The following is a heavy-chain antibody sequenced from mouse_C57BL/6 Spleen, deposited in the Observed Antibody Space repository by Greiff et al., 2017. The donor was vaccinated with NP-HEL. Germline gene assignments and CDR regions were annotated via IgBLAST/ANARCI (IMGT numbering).Heavy chain of an antibody. V-gene: IGHV1-9*01. CDR2: ILPGSGST. CDR1: GYTFTGYW. D-gene: IGHD2-3*01. J-gene: IGHJ1*03. CDR3: ARRGDGYWYFDV. Sequence: QVQLQQSGAELMKPGASVKLSCKATGYTFTGYWIEWVKQRPGHGLEWIGEILPGSGSTNYNEKFKGKATFTADTSSNTASMQLSSLTTEDSAIYYCARRGDGYWYFDVWGTGTTVTVSS.